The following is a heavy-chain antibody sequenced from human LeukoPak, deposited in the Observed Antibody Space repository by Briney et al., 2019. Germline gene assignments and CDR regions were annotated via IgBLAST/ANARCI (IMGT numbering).Heavy chain of an antibody. CDR2: IKQDGSEK. D-gene: IGHD3-10*01. V-gene: IGHV3-7*01. Sequence: GGSLRLSCVASGFTFSSYWMSWVRQAPGKGLEWVANIKQDGSEKYYVDSVKGRFTISRDNAKNSLYLQMNSLRAEDTAVYYCARSLRITMVRGVYFDYWGQGTLVTVSS. CDR3: ARSLRITMVRGVYFDY. J-gene: IGHJ4*02. CDR1: GFTFSSYW.